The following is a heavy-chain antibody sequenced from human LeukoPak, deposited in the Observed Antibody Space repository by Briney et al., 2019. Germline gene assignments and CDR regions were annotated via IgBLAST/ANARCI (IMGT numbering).Heavy chain of an antibody. Sequence: GGSLRLSCAASGFTVSYNYMSWVRQAPGKGLEWVSLIYTGGNTYYADSVKGRFTISRDNSKNTLYVQMNSLRAEDTAVYFCASAASASYFNYWGQGTPVTVSS. CDR3: ASAASASYFNY. CDR1: GFTVSYNY. V-gene: IGHV3-53*01. J-gene: IGHJ4*02. CDR2: IYTGGNT. D-gene: IGHD3-3*01.